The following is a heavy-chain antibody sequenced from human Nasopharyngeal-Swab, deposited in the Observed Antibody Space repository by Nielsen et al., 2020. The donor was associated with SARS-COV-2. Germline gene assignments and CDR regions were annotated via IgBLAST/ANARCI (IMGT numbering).Heavy chain of an antibody. CDR3: ARVRGYSGSYLEYYFYP. V-gene: IGHV3-33*01. CDR1: GFTFTSYG. CDR2: IWYDGSKK. Sequence: GESLKISCAASGFTFTSYGMHWVRQAPGKGLEWVAVIWYDGSKKYYADSVKGRFTISRDNSKNTLYLQMNSLRAEDTAVYYCARVRGYSGSYLEYYFYPWGQGTVVTVSP. J-gene: IGHJ4*02. D-gene: IGHD1-26*01.